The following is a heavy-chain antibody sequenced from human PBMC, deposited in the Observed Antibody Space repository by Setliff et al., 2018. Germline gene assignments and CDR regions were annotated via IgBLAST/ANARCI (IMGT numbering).Heavy chain of an antibody. D-gene: IGHD3-16*01. J-gene: IGHJ3*02. V-gene: IGHV3-64*02. CDR3: ARIAEYDTIDI. CDR1: GVTFLSYA. CDR2: IISNGGRL. Sequence: GGSLRLSCTASGVTFLSYAMDWVRQAAGRGLEYVSAIISNGGRLSYADSVKGRFTISRDISNNMLYIQMCSLRAEDTAVYYCARIAEYDTIDIWGQGTMVTVSS.